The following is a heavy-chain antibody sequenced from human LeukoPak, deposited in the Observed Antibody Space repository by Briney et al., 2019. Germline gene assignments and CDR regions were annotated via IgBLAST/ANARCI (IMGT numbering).Heavy chain of an antibody. V-gene: IGHV1-2*02. D-gene: IGHD4-17*01. Sequence: ASVQFSCKASRYTFTAYYMHWVRPAPGQGLEWMGWINCNSGDTNYAQKFQGRVTLTRDTSISVVYMELSRLRYDDTAVYYCARALYTETTPFDYWGQGSLVTVSS. CDR1: RYTFTAYY. J-gene: IGHJ4*02. CDR2: INCNSGDT. CDR3: ARALYTETTPFDY.